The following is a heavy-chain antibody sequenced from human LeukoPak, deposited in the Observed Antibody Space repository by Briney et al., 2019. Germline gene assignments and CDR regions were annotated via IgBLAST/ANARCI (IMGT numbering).Heavy chain of an antibody. CDR3: ARVRRESVELDP. CDR2: ISAYNGNT. Sequence: GASVKVSSKASGYTFTSYGISWVRQAPGQGLEWMGWISAYNGNTSYAQKFQGRVTMTRDTSTSTVYMELSSLRSEDTAVYYCARVRRESVELDPWGQGTLVTVSS. J-gene: IGHJ5*02. CDR1: GYTFTSYG. V-gene: IGHV1-18*01. D-gene: IGHD5-24*01.